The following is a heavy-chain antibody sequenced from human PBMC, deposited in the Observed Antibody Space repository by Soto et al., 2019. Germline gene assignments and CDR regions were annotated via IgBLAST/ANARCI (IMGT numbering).Heavy chain of an antibody. D-gene: IGHD3-3*01. CDR2: ISYDGSNK. CDR1: GFTFSSYG. V-gene: IGHV3-30*18. CDR3: AKERLRWSGYYALDSYYYYMDV. J-gene: IGHJ6*03. Sequence: GGSLRLSCAASGFTFSSYGMHWVRQAPGKGLEWVAVISYDGSNKYYADSVKGRFTISRDNSKNTLYLQMNSLRAEDTAVYYCAKERLRWSGYYALDSYYYYMDVWGKGTTVTVSS.